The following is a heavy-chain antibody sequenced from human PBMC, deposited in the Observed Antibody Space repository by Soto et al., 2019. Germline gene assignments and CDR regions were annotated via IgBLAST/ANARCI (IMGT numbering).Heavy chain of an antibody. CDR3: ARIGDWSKFDY. CDR1: GFSLSNARMG. CDR2: IFSNDKK. Sequence: SGPTLVNPTETLTLTCTVSGFSLSNARMGVSWIRQPPGKALEWLAHIFSNDKKSYGTSLKSRLTISKDTSKSQVVLTMTNMDPVDTATYYCARIGDWSKFDYWGQGTLVTVSS. J-gene: IGHJ4*02. V-gene: IGHV2-26*01. D-gene: IGHD3-9*01.